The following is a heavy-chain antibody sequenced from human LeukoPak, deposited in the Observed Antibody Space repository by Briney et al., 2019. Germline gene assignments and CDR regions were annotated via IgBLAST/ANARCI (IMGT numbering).Heavy chain of an antibody. Sequence: PGGSLRLSCAASGFTFSSYAMHWVRQAPGKGLEWVAVISYDGSNKYYADSVKGRFTISRDNSKNTLYLQMNSLRAEDTAVYYCAREGKKYYFETSGYYYDDSPFDYWGQGTLVTVSS. D-gene: IGHD3-22*01. CDR2: ISYDGSNK. CDR3: AREGKKYYFETSGYYYDDSPFDY. CDR1: GFTFSSYA. J-gene: IGHJ4*02. V-gene: IGHV3-30-3*01.